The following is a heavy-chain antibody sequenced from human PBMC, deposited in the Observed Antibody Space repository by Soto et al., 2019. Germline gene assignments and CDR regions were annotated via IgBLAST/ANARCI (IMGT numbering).Heavy chain of an antibody. J-gene: IGHJ6*03. CDR3: AKDYQFRLWERDYYYYMDV. V-gene: IGHV3-23*01. D-gene: IGHD1-26*01. CDR2: ISGSGGST. CDR1: GFTFSSYA. Sequence: EVQLLESGGGLVQPGGSLRLSCAASGFTFSSYAMSWVRQAPGKGLEWVSAISGSGGSTYYADSVKGRFTISRDNSKNTLYLQMNSLRAEDTAVYYCAKDYQFRLWERDYYYYMDVWGKGTTVTVSS.